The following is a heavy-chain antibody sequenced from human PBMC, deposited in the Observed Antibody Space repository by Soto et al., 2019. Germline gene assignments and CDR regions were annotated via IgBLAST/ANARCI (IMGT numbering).Heavy chain of an antibody. Sequence: ETLSLTCAVYGGSFSGYYWSWIRQPPGKGLEWIGEINHSGSTNYNPSLKSRVTISVDTSKNQFSLKLSSVTAADTAVYYCARGGIGRVTDKSHFDDCGQGPLVSVS. D-gene: IGHD2-21*02. J-gene: IGHJ4*02. V-gene: IGHV4-34*01. CDR3: ARGGIGRVTDKSHFDD. CDR1: GGSFSGYY. CDR2: INHSGST.